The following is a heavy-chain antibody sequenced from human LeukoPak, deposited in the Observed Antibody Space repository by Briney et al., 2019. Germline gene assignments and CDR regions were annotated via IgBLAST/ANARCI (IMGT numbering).Heavy chain of an antibody. CDR3: AKVDITGTIPRAFDI. CDR2: ISGSGMTT. J-gene: IGHJ3*02. V-gene: IGHV3-23*01. D-gene: IGHD1/OR15-1a*01. Sequence: GGSLRLSCAASGFTFSNYIMTWVRQAPGKGLEWVSAISGSGMTTYYADSVKGRFTISRDNPKNTVDLHLNSLRAEDTAVFYCAKVDITGTIPRAFDIWGQGTMVTVSS. CDR1: GFTFSNYI.